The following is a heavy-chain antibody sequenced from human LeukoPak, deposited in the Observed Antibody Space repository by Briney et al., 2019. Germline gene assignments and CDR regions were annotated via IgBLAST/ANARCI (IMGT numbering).Heavy chain of an antibody. J-gene: IGHJ4*02. CDR1: GGSITSYC. D-gene: IGHD2/OR15-2a*01. CDR3: ARHIPGNPYFDY. CDR2: IYYSGAT. Sequence: PSETLSLTCTVSGGSITSYCWSWIRQPPGKGLEWIGYIYYSGATNYNPPLKSRVTISVETSKNQFSLKLRSVTAADTAVYYCARHIPGNPYFDYWGQGTLVTVSS. V-gene: IGHV4-59*08.